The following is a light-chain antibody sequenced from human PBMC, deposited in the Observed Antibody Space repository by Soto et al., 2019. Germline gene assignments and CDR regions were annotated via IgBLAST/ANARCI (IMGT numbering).Light chain of an antibody. CDR2: DVS. J-gene: IGLJ2*01. Sequence: QSVLTQPASVSGSPGQSITISCTGTSSDVGGYNYVSWYQQHPGKATILMIYDVSNRPSGVSNRVSRSKSGNTASLTISGLQAEDVSDYYCRSYSSSSTYVVFGGGTKHTVL. CDR1: SSDVGGYNY. CDR3: RSYSSSSTYVV. V-gene: IGLV2-14*01.